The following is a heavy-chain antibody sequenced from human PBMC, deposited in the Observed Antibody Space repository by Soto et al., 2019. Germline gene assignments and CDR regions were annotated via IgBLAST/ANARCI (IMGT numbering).Heavy chain of an antibody. Sequence: GGSLRLSCAASGFIFSNAWMSWVRQAPGKGLEWVGRIKSKADGGTTNYAAPVKGRFNISRDGSKNTPYLQVNGLKTEDTAVYYCTTGWSSKDYWGRGTLVTVSS. CDR3: TTGWSSKDY. J-gene: IGHJ4*02. CDR2: IKSKADGGTT. V-gene: IGHV3-15*01. D-gene: IGHD3-3*01. CDR1: GFIFSNAW.